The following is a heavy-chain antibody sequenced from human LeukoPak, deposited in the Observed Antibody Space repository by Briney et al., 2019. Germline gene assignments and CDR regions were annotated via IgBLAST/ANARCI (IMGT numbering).Heavy chain of an antibody. CDR1: GFTFSSYA. J-gene: IGHJ4*02. CDR3: ARDRGYSYGYGLDY. D-gene: IGHD5-18*01. CDR2: ISYDGSNK. Sequence: GGSLRLSCAASGFTFSSYAMHWVRQAPGKGPERVAVISYDGSNKYYADSVKGRFTISRDNSKNTLYLQMNSLRAEDTAVYYCARDRGYSYGYGLDYWGQGTLVTVSS. V-gene: IGHV3-30*01.